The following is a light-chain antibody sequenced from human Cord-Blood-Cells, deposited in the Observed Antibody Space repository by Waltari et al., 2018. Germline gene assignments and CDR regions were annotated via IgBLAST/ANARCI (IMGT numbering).Light chain of an antibody. V-gene: IGKV1-39*01. J-gene: IGKJ1*01. CDR3: QQSYSTTWT. Sequence: DIQITHSPSSLFASVGESVTITCRASQSISSYLNWYQQKPGKAPKLLIYAASSLQSGVPSRFSGSGSGTDFTLTISSLQPEDFATYYCQQSYSTTWTFGQGTKVEIK. CDR1: QSISSY. CDR2: AAS.